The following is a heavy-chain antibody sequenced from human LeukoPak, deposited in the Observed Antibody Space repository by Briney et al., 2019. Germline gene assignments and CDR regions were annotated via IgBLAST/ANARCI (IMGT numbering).Heavy chain of an antibody. D-gene: IGHD2-21*01. Sequence: GGSLRLSCAASVLGFSGSAVHWVRQTSGRGLEWIGCVRSRDKNYATIYGASARGRFTISRDDSRNTASLQMNSLNTEDTAVYYFRHIEYVAPDSWGQGTLVTVSS. V-gene: IGHV3-73*01. CDR2: VRSRDKNYAT. J-gene: IGHJ4*02. CDR3: RHIEYVAPDS. CDR1: VLGFSGSA.